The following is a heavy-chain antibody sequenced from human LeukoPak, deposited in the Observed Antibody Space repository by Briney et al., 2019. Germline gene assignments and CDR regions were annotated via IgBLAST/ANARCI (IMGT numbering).Heavy chain of an antibody. D-gene: IGHD3-3*01. Sequence: SETLSLTCTVSGGSTSSSNYYWGWIRQPPGKGLEWIGGIHYSGNTYYNPSLKSRVTISVDTSKNQFSLKLSSVTAADTAVYYCTRLGAGPTYYDFWSGYSTFYFDYWGQGTLVTVSS. CDR1: GGSTSSSNYY. V-gene: IGHV4-39*01. J-gene: IGHJ4*02. CDR3: TRLGAGPTYYDFWSGYSTFYFDY. CDR2: IHYSGNT.